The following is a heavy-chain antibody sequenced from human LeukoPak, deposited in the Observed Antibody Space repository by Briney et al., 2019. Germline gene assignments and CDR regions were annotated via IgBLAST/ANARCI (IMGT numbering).Heavy chain of an antibody. CDR3: ARSGGNAPYSFISLDY. J-gene: IGHJ4*02. D-gene: IGHD4-23*01. Sequence: SETLSLNCTVSGDSISSYYWTWIRQPPGKGLEWIGYFYYSGSTNYNPSHKSRVTISGETSKNQFSLKLSSVTAADTAVYYCARSGGNAPYSFISLDYWGQGMLVIVSS. CDR1: GDSISSYY. V-gene: IGHV4-59*01. CDR2: FYYSGST.